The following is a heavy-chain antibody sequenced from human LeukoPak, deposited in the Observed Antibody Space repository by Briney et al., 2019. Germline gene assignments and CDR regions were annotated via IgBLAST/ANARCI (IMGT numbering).Heavy chain of an antibody. V-gene: IGHV1-46*01. Sequence: ASVKVSCKASGYTFTSYYIHWVRQAPGQGLEWMGIINPSGGSTSYAQKFQGRVTMTRDTSTSTVYMELSSLRSEDTAVYYCARENVDTAMNMGIDYWGQGTLVTVSS. CDR1: GYTFTSYY. D-gene: IGHD5-18*01. CDR3: ARENVDTAMNMGIDY. J-gene: IGHJ4*02. CDR2: INPSGGST.